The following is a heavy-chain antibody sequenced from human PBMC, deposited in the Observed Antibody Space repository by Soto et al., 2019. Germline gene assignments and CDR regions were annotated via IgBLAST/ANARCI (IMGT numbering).Heavy chain of an antibody. J-gene: IGHJ6*02. Sequence: ASVKVSCKASGDTRTDFSVHWVRQAPGQRPEWMGWLSVGNGDTKYSQKFQGRVTITRDTSARTAYMELSNLRSEDTAVYYCATSEGDCGGGSCYNYFYHYGMDVWGQGTTVTVSS. V-gene: IGHV1-3*01. D-gene: IGHD2-15*01. CDR1: GDTRTDFS. CDR2: LSVGNGDT. CDR3: ATSEGDCGGGSCYNYFYHYGMDV.